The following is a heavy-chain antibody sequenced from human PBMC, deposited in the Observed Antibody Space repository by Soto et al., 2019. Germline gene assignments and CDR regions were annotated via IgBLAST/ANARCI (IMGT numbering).Heavy chain of an antibody. D-gene: IGHD6-19*01. V-gene: IGHV3-23*01. CDR3: ARARVLSGWGPNAAFDI. J-gene: IGHJ3*02. CDR2: ISGSGGST. CDR1: GFTVSSNY. Sequence: PGGSLRLSCAASGFTVSSNYMSWVRQAPGKGLEWVSAISGSGGSTYYADSVKGRFTISRDNSKNTLYLQMNSLRAEDTAVYYCARARVLSGWGPNAAFDIWGQGTMVTVSS.